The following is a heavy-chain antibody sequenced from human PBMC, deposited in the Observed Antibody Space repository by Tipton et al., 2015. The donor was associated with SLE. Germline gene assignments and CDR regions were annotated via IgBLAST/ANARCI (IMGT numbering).Heavy chain of an antibody. CDR3: ARDRARELGTFDS. J-gene: IGHJ4*02. Sequence: GSLRLSCAASGFTFSNAWMSWVRQAPGQGLEWVSSISSSSGYIYYADSVKGRFTISRDNAKNSLFLQMNSLRVEDTAVYYCARDRARELGTFDSWGQGTLVTVSS. CDR2: ISSSSGYI. D-gene: IGHD3-16*01. V-gene: IGHV3-21*04. CDR1: GFTFSNAW.